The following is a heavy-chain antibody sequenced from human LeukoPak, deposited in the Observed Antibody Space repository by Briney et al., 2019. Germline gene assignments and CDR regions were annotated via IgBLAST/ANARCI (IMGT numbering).Heavy chain of an antibody. CDR3: AAVPVGATTGLFDY. D-gene: IGHD1-26*01. V-gene: IGHV1-58*01. CDR1: GFTFTSSA. Sequence: SVKVSCKASGFTFTSSAVQWVRQARGQRLEWIRWIVVGSGNTNYAQKFQERVTITRDISTSTAYMELSSLRSEDTAVYYCAAVPVGATTGLFDYWGQGTLVTVSS. CDR2: IVVGSGNT. J-gene: IGHJ4*02.